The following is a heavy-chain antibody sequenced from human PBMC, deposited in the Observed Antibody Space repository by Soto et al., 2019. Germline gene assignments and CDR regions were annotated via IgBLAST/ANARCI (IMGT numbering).Heavy chain of an antibody. Sequence: SVKVSCKTSGGTFSSYSINWVRQAPGQGLEWMGRVIPMFGTTDYAQRFQGRVTFTADESASTASMEVTNLTFEDTAVYYCARAVVLSFTRFYDMYVWGQGTTVTVSS. CDR3: ARAVVLSFTRFYDMYV. D-gene: IGHD2-2*01. CDR2: VIPMFGTT. CDR1: GGTFSSYS. V-gene: IGHV1-69*13. J-gene: IGHJ6*02.